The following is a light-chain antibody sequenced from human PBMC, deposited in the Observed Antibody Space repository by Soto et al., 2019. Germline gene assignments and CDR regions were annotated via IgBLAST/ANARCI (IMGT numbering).Light chain of an antibody. J-gene: IGKJ1*01. CDR1: KSISGW. V-gene: IGKV1-5*03. CDR2: KAS. Sequence: DIQMTQSPSTLSAFVGDRVTITCRASKSISGWLAWYQQKPGKAPHLLIYKASSLESGVPSRFSGSGSGTEFTLTISSLQPDDFATYYCQQYNTYSPTFGQGTKVEIK. CDR3: QQYNTYSPT.